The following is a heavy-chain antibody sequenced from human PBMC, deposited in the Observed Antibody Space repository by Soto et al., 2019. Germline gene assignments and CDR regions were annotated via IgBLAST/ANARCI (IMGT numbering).Heavy chain of an antibody. CDR1: GGSIISSGYY. J-gene: IGHJ5*02. D-gene: IGHD3-16*01. CDR3: ASIGGVKGWFDP. CDR2: IYYSGST. V-gene: IGHV4-39*01. Sequence: SETLSLTCTVSGGSIISSGYYWGWIRQPPGKGLEWIGSIYYSGSTYYNPSLKSRVSISVDTSKNQLSLNLSSVTAADTAVFYCASIGGVKGWFDPWGQGTLVTVSS.